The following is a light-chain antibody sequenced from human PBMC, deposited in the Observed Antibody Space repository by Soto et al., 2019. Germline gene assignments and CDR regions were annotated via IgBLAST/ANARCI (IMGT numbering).Light chain of an antibody. CDR1: QSVSSN. J-gene: IGKJ1*01. Sequence: EIVMTQSPATLSVSPGERATLSCRASQSVSSNLAWYQQKPGQAPRLLIFGASIRDTGIPDRFSGSGSGTDFTLTINRLEPEDFAVYHCQQYGTSPTTFAQGTKVDIK. CDR3: QQYGTSPTT. V-gene: IGKV3-20*01. CDR2: GAS.